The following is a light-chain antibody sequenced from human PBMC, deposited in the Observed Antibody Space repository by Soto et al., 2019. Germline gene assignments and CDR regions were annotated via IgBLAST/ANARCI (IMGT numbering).Light chain of an antibody. CDR1: SSNIGSHN. V-gene: IGLV1-47*01. J-gene: IGLJ1*01. CDR3: AAWDASLSGRV. Sequence: QSVLTQPPSASGTPGQRVSISCSGGSSNIGSHNVYWYQQLPGTAPKLLIFKNNQRPSGVPDRFSGSKSGTSASLAISGLRSEDEADYYCAAWDASLSGRVFGTGTKVTVL. CDR2: KNN.